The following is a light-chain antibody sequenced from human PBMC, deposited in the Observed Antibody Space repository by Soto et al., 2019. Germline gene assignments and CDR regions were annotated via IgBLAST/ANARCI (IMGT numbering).Light chain of an antibody. CDR2: KAS. CDR3: QQYSSYSRT. Sequence: DIQMTQSPSTLPASLGDRVTITCRASQSIGSWLEWHQQEPGKAPKLLIYKASSLESGVPSRFRGSGSGTEFTLTISSLQPDDFETYYCQQYSSYSRTFGQGTKVDIK. V-gene: IGKV1-5*03. CDR1: QSIGSW. J-gene: IGKJ1*01.